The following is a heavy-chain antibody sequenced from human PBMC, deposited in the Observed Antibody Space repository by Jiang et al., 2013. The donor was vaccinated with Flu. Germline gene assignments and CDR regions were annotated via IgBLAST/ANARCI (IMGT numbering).Heavy chain of an antibody. J-gene: IGHJ4*02. CDR1: GGSISNSNYY. V-gene: IGHV4-39*01. Sequence: GSGLVKPSETLSLTCTVSGGSISNSNYYWGWIRQPPGKGLEWIGSIYYSGSTYYNPSLKSRVTISVDTSKNQFSLKLSSVTAADTAVYYCARHGRGELIGHEHLFDYWGQGTLVTVSS. CDR3: ARHGRGELIGHEHLFDY. D-gene: IGHD1-26*01. CDR2: IYYSGST.